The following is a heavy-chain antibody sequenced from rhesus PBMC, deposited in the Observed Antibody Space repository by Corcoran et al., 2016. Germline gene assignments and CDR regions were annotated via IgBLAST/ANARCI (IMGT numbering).Heavy chain of an antibody. J-gene: IGHJ4*01. D-gene: IGHD6-31*01. CDR1: GYSISSGYG. CDR3: AREGGYSSGWVDY. Sequence: QLQLQESGPGLVKPSETLSLTCAVSGYSISSGYGWIWIRQPPGKGLEWIGNISYSRSTSYIPSLKSRVTITRDTSENQFSLKLSSVTAADTAVYYCAREGGYSSGWVDYWGQGVLVTVSS. CDR2: ISYSRST. V-gene: IGHV4-122*02.